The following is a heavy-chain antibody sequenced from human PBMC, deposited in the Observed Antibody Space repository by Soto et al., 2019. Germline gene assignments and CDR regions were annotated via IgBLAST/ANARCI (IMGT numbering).Heavy chain of an antibody. D-gene: IGHD4-17*01. CDR3: ARHRTVADVFDI. V-gene: IGHV3-7*01. Sequence: GGSLRLSCAASGFSFGYYWMSWVRQAPGKGLEWVATIKFDSSERKYVDSVKGRFTLSRDNAKNSLSLQMNSLRVEDTAVYYCARHRTVADVFDIWGQGTMVTVSS. CDR1: GFSFGYYW. J-gene: IGHJ3*02. CDR2: IKFDSSER.